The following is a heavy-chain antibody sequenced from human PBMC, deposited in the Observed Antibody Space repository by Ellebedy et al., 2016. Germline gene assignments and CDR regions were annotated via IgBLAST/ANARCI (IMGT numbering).Heavy chain of an antibody. CDR2: IYYSGST. V-gene: IGHV4-59*01. J-gene: IGHJ4*02. Sequence: SETLSLTCTVSGGSISSYYWSWIRQPPGKGLEWIGYIYYSGSTNYNPSLKSRVTISVDTSKNQFSLKLSSVTAADTAVYYCARAGGYSYGYFDYWGQGTLVTVSS. CDR3: ARAGGYSYGYFDY. D-gene: IGHD5-18*01. CDR1: GGSISSYY.